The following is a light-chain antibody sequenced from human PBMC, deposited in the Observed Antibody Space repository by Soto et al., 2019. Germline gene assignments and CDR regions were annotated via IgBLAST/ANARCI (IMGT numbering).Light chain of an antibody. CDR2: PAS. Sequence: IPMTHNPSSLSASVGDRVTITCRASQSISSYLNWYQQKPGKAPKLLIYPASSLQSGVPSRFSGSGSGTDFTLTISSLDPEDVAVYYWHPRRDWLPIRFGQG. J-gene: IGKJ5*01. CDR3: HPRRDWLPIR. CDR1: QSISSY. V-gene: IGKV1-39*01.